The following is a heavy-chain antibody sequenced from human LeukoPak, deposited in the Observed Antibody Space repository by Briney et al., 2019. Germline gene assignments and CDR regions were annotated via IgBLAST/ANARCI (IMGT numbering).Heavy chain of an antibody. CDR1: GFTFSSYA. CDR3: ARDLVGATNY. V-gene: IGHV3-30*04. D-gene: IGHD1-26*01. Sequence: GGSLRLSCAASGFTFSSYAMHWVRQAPGKGLEWVAVISYDGSNKYYADSVKGRFTISRDNSKNTLYLQMDSLRAEDTAVYYCARDLVGATNYWGQGTLVTVSS. CDR2: ISYDGSNK. J-gene: IGHJ4*02.